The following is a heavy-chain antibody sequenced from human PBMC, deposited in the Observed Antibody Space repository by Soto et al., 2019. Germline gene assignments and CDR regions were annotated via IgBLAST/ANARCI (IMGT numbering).Heavy chain of an antibody. CDR3: ARGGLEVVVPAAMAYYYGMDV. V-gene: IGHV4-34*01. D-gene: IGHD2-2*01. J-gene: IGHJ6*01. Sequence: SETLSLTCAVYGGSFSGYYWSWIRQPPGKGLEWIGEINHSGSTNYNPSLKSRVTISVDTSKNKFSLKLSFVTAADTAVYYCARGGLEVVVPAAMAYYYGMDVWGQGTTVTVSS. CDR2: INHSGST. CDR1: GGSFSGYY.